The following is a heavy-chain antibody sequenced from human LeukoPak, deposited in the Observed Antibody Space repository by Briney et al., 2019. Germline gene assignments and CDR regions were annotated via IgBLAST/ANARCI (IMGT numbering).Heavy chain of an antibody. Sequence: GGSLRLSCAASAFTFSSYAMSWVRQAPGKGREWVSGVSGSDGSTYYADSVKGRFTISRDNSKNTLYLQLNSLRVEDTAEYYCAKTLRESSGREYFDLWGRGTLVTVSS. CDR2: VSGSDGST. D-gene: IGHD6-19*01. J-gene: IGHJ2*01. CDR1: AFTFSSYA. V-gene: IGHV3-23*01. CDR3: AKTLRESSGREYFDL.